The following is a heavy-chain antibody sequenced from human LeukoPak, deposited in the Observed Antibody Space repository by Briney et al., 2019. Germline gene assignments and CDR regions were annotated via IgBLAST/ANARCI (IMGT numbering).Heavy chain of an antibody. J-gene: IGHJ4*02. Sequence: PGGSLRLSCAASGFTFNYYAMSWVRQAPGKGLEWVSAISGSGGSTYYADSVKGRFTISRDNSKNTLYLQMSSLRAEDTAVYYCAKYTNDYVWGSYREHDYWGQGTLVTVSS. V-gene: IGHV3-23*01. D-gene: IGHD3-16*02. CDR1: GFTFNYYA. CDR2: ISGSGGST. CDR3: AKYTNDYVWGSYREHDY.